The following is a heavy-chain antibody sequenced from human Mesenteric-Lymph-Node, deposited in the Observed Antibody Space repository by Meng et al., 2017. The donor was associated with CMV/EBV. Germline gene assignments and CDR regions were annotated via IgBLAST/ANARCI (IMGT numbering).Heavy chain of an antibody. Sequence: ASVKVSCKASGYTFTSAGIHWVRQAPGQGLEWMGWINCYNGNKNYAQGFRGRVTMTTDTSTSTAYMELKMLRSDDRAVYFCARDLDFWSGYYDNWGQGTLVTVSS. D-gene: IGHD3-3*01. CDR2: INCYNGNK. CDR1: GYTFTSAG. V-gene: IGHV1-18*01. CDR3: ARDLDFWSGYYDN. J-gene: IGHJ4*03.